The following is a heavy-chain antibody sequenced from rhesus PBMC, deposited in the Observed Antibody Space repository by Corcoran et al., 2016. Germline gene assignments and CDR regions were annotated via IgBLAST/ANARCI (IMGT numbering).Heavy chain of an antibody. V-gene: IGHV3-110*01. CDR2: ISGSSSTT. J-gene: IGHJ4*01. CDR1: GFPFSDHY. CDR3: ARDQGFNDFDY. Sequence: EVQLLESGGGLVQPGGSLRLSCVASGFPFSDHYMDWVRQGPGKGLEWVSSISGSSSTTLYPDSVKGRFTISRDNAKNTVYLQMNSLRAEDTAVYYCARDQGFNDFDYWGQGVLVTVSS. D-gene: IGHD3-34*01.